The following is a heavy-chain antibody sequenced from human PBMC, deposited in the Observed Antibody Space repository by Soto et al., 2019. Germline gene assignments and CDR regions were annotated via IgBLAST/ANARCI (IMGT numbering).Heavy chain of an antibody. CDR2: IYHSGST. CDR1: GYDISSGYY. Sequence: PSETLSLTCAFSGYDISSGYYLGWIRQPPGKGLEWIGSIYHSGSTYYNPSLKSRVTISVDTSKNQFSLKLSSVTAADTAVYYCARAPPGRSGYYLRVDYWGQGTLVNSPQ. CDR3: ARAPPGRSGYYLRVDY. J-gene: IGHJ4*02. V-gene: IGHV4-38-2*01. D-gene: IGHD3-22*01.